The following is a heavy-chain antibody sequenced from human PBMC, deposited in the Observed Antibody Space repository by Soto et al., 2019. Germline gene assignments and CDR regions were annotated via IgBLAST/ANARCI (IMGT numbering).Heavy chain of an antibody. V-gene: IGHV3-11*01. Sequence: QVQLVESGGDLVQPGGSLRLSCAASGYTFSDYYMSWIRQAPGKGLEWISYIDTSGTKIYYADSVKGRFTITRDNAKNSLYLEMNSLKDEDPAVYYCASDYEIWSGYLSPVDYWGQGTLVTVSS. CDR2: IDTSGTKI. D-gene: IGHD3-3*01. CDR3: ASDYEIWSGYLSPVDY. CDR1: GYTFSDYY. J-gene: IGHJ4*02.